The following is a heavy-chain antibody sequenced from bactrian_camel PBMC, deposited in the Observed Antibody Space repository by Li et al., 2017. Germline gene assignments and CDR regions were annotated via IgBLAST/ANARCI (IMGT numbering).Heavy chain of an antibody. Sequence: QLVESGGASVQAGGSLRLSCAASGFTFSRYCMGWFRQTPGKGLEWIATINSFGGSTFYVDSVKGRFTISQDRASNTVYLQMNILKPEDTAMYYCAAETEIEYCSNGARVPDFRFRAQGTQVTVS. V-gene: IGHV3S25*01. J-gene: IGHJ6*01. CDR1: GFTFSRYC. CDR3: AAETEIEYCSNGARVPDFRF. CDR2: INSFGGST. D-gene: IGHD6*01.